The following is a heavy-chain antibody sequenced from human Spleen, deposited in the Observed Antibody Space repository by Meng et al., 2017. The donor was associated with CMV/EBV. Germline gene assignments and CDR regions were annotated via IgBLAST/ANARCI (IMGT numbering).Heavy chain of an antibody. D-gene: IGHD1-26*01. V-gene: IGHV3-23*01. J-gene: IGHJ4*02. CDR3: ANAEMPGATGDY. CDR2: ISGSGGDT. Sequence: GGSLRLSCAASGFTFTSYAMNWVRQAPGKGLEWVSAISGSGGDTDYADSVKGRFTISRDNSKNTLYLQMNSLRAEDTAVYYCANAEMPGATGDYWGQGSLVTVSS. CDR1: GFTFTSYA.